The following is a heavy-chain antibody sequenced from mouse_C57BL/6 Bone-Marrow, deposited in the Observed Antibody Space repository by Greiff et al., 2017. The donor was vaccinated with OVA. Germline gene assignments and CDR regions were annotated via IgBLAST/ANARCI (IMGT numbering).Heavy chain of an antibody. Sequence: QVHLQQPGAELVKPGASVKVSCKASGYTFTSYWMHWVKQRPGQGLEWIGRIHPSDSDTNYNQKFKGQATLTVDKSSSTAYMQLSSLTSEDSAVYYCAIPITTVVAHFDYWGQGTTLTVSS. CDR3: AIPITTVVAHFDY. V-gene: IGHV1-74*01. CDR1: GYTFTSYW. D-gene: IGHD1-1*01. J-gene: IGHJ2*01. CDR2: IHPSDSDT.